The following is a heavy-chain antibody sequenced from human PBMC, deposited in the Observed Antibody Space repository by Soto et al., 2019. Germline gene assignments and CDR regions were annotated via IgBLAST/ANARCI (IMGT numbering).Heavy chain of an antibody. D-gene: IGHD5-18*01. J-gene: IGHJ4*02. CDR3: ARDSVDTAMDYYFDY. Sequence: GGSLRLSCAASGFTFRSYWMSWVRQAPGKGLEWVANIKQDGSEKYYVDSVKGRFTISRDNAKNSLYLQMNSLRAEDTAVYYCARDSVDTAMDYYFDYWGQGTLVTVSS. CDR1: GFTFRSYW. CDR2: IKQDGSEK. V-gene: IGHV3-7*01.